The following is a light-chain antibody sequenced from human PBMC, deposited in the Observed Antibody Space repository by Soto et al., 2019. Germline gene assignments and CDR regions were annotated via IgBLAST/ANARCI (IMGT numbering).Light chain of an antibody. Sequence: DIQMTQSPSFLSASVGDRVTISCRASQAINTYLNWYQQKPGKAPKLLIYGTSDLQNGAPSRFSGGGSGPDFTLTIRSLQPEDFATYYCQQSYSTLLITFGQGTRLEV. CDR2: GTS. J-gene: IGKJ5*01. V-gene: IGKV1-39*01. CDR3: QQSYSTLLIT. CDR1: QAINTY.